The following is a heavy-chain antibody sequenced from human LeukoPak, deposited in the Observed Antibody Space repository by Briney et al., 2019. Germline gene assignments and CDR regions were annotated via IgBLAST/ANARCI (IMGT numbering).Heavy chain of an antibody. CDR2: IYHSGST. CDR1: GFSFSSYR. D-gene: IGHD6-13*01. Sequence: GSLRLSCAASGFSFSSYRMNWVRQAPGKGLEWIGSIYHSGSTYYNPSLKSRVTISVDTSKNQFSLKLSSVTAADTAVYYCASSLSSSWYEGGDYFDYWGQGTLVTVSS. CDR3: ASSLSSSWYEGGDYFDY. V-gene: IGHV4-38-2*01. J-gene: IGHJ4*02.